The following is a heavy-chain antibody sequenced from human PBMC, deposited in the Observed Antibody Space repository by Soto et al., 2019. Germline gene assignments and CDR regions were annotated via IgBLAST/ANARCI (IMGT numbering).Heavy chain of an antibody. V-gene: IGHV1-3*05. CDR1: GYTFTSYA. D-gene: IGHD3-3*01. J-gene: IGHJ6*02. CDR3: ARRYVFWGGMDV. CDR2: INAGNGNT. Sequence: QVQLVQSGAEEKKPGASVKVSCKASGYTFTSYAMHWVRQAPGQRLEWMGWINAGNGNTKYSQKFQGGVTITRDTSASTAYMVLSSVRSEDTAVYYCARRYVFWGGMDVWGQGTTVTVSS.